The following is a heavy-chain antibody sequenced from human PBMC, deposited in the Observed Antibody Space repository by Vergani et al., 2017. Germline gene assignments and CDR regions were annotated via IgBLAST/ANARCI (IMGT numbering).Heavy chain of an antibody. J-gene: IGHJ4*02. CDR2: VTGNSVYI. V-gene: IGHV3-21*02. Sequence: EVRLVESGGGLVKPGGSLRLSCEASGFIFNDYGMSWVRQAPGKGLEWVASVTGNSVYIYFPDSVKGRFTISRDNAANAVSLQMNNLSAEDSARYYCVRISAYERERDCWGQRSVLTVSS. D-gene: IGHD2-21*01. CDR1: GFIFNDYG. CDR3: VRISAYERERDC.